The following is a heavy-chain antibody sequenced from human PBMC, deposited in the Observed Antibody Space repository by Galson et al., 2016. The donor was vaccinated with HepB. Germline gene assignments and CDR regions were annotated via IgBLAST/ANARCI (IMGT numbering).Heavy chain of an antibody. Sequence: CLRLSCAASGFSFSNSGMSWVRQAPGRGLEWVSGITRSGDAPHYADFVKGRFTIARDHSKNTPYLHMNNLTAGDTAIYYCGKHGGFDYWGQGALVTVSS. D-gene: IGHD3-16*01. V-gene: IGHV3-23*01. CDR3: GKHGGFDY. CDR1: GFSFSNSG. CDR2: ITRSGDAP. J-gene: IGHJ4*02.